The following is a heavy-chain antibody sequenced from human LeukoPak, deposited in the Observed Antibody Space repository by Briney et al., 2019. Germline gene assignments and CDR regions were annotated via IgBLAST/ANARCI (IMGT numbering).Heavy chain of an antibody. J-gene: IGHJ4*02. CDR3: ARRDGYNPLYFDY. CDR1: GCTFSSYD. CDR2: MIPNSGNT. Sequence: ASVKVSCKASGCTFSSYDINWVRQATGQGLEWMGWMIPNSGNTGYAQKFQGRVTITRDASISTAYMELSSLRSEDTAVYYCARRDGYNPLYFDYWGQGTLVTVSS. D-gene: IGHD5-24*01. V-gene: IGHV1-8*03.